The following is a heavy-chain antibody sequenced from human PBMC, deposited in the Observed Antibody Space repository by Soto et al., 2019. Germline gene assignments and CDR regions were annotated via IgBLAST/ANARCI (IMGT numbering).Heavy chain of an antibody. CDR1: GYTFTSYG. J-gene: IGHJ5*02. D-gene: IGHD4-4*01. CDR2: ISAYNGNT. Sequence: GASVRVSCKASGYTFTSYGISWVRQAPGQRLEWMGWISAYNGNTNYAQKLQGRVTMTTDTSTSTAYMELRSLRSDDTAVYYCARDTSNYISNNWFDPWGQGTLVTVSS. CDR3: ARDTSNYISNNWFDP. V-gene: IGHV1-18*01.